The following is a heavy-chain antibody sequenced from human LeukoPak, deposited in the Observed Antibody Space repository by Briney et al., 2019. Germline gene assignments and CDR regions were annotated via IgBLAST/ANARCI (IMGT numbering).Heavy chain of an antibody. CDR2: INWNGGST. V-gene: IGHV3-20*04. CDR1: GFTFDDYG. J-gene: IGHJ4*02. CDR3: ARRPYYYDSSGYYYFDY. Sequence: PGGSLRLSCAASGFTFDDYGMSWVRHAPGKGLEWVSGINWNGGSTGYADSVKGRFTISRDNAKNSLYLQMNSLRAEDTALYYCARRPYYYDSSGYYYFDYWGQGTLVTVSS. D-gene: IGHD3-22*01.